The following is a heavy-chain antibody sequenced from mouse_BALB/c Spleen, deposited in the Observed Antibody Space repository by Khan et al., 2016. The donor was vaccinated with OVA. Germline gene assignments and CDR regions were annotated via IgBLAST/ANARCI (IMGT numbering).Heavy chain of an antibody. CDR3: TRSYYSGDSLYAMDY. D-gene: IGHD1-1*01. CDR1: GYTFTSYW. J-gene: IGHJ4*01. Sequence: DLVKPGASVKLSCKASGYTFTSYWINWIKQRPGQCLEWIGRVSPGSGSPYYNEMFKGKAAVTVDKSSSTAYIQLNSLSSEGSAVFCSTRSYYSGDSLYAMDYWGQGTSVTVSS. V-gene: IGHV1S41*01. CDR2: VSPGSGSP.